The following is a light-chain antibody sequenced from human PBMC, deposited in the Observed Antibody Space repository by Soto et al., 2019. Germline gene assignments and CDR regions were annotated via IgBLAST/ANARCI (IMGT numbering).Light chain of an antibody. CDR2: GNS. CDR1: SSNIGAGYD. Sequence: VLTQPPSVSWAPGRMVTISCTGSSSNIGAGYDVHWYQQLPGTAPKLLIYGNSNRPSGVPDRFSGSKSGTSASLAITGLQAEDEADYYCQSYDSSPFFGTGTKVTVL. V-gene: IGLV1-40*01. CDR3: QSYDSSPF. J-gene: IGLJ1*01.